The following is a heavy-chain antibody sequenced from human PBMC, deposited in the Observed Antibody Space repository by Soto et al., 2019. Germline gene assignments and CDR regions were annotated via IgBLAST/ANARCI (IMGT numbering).Heavy chain of an antibody. Sequence: PGGSLRLSFAASGFAFSNSWMHWVRQVPGKGLVWVSHINADGSTTSNADSVKGRFTIFRDNAQSTLYVQMNSLRAEDTGVYYCARDRGYAFDMWGQGTMVTVSS. CDR2: INADGSTT. V-gene: IGHV3-74*01. CDR3: ARDRGYAFDM. J-gene: IGHJ3*02. CDR1: GFAFSNSW.